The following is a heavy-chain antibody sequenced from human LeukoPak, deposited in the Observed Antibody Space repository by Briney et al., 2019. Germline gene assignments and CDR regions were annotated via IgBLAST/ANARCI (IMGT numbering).Heavy chain of an antibody. Sequence: SQTLSLTCAISGDSVSSNSTACNWIRQSPSRGLEWLGRTYYRSKWYNDYAVSVKSRITINPDTSKNQFSLQLNSVTPEDTAVYYCARGGQGDGYSADEAYDFWGQGTMVTVSS. CDR3: ARGGQGDGYSADEAYDF. J-gene: IGHJ3*01. D-gene: IGHD5-24*01. CDR1: GDSVSSNSTA. V-gene: IGHV6-1*01. CDR2: TYYRSKWYN.